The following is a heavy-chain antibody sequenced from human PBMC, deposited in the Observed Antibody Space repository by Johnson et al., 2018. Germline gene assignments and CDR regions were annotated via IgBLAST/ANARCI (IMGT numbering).Heavy chain of an antibody. CDR3: ARVIGVVVPAEHYYYYYMDV. CDR2: IYYSGST. V-gene: IGHV4-39*07. CDR1: GGSISSSSYY. D-gene: IGHD2-2*01. J-gene: IGHJ6*03. Sequence: QVQLQESGPGLVKPSETLSLTCTVSGGSISSSSYYWGWIRQPPGKGLEWIGSIYYSGSTYYNPSLKSRVTISVDTSKNQFSLKLRSVTAADTAVYYCARVIGVVVPAEHYYYYYMDVWGKGTTVTVSS.